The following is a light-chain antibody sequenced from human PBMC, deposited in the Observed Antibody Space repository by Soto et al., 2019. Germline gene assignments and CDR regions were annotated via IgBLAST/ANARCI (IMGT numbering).Light chain of an antibody. V-gene: IGLV2-14*01. J-gene: IGLJ1*01. CDR1: SSDVGGYNY. CDR3: SSYTSSRTLYV. Sequence: QSALTQPASVSGSPGQSITISCTGTSSDVGGYNYVSWYQQHPGKAPKLMIYDDSNRPSGVPNRFSGSKSGNTASLTISGLQAEDEADYYCSSYTSSRTLYVFGTGTQLTVL. CDR2: DDS.